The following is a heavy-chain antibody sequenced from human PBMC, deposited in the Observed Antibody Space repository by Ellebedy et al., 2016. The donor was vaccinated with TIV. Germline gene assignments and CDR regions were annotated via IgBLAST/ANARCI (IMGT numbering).Heavy chain of an antibody. CDR2: INHSGST. CDR1: GGSFSGYY. J-gene: IGHJ1*01. Sequence: SETLSLXXAVYGGSFSGYYWSWIRQPPGKGLEWIGEINHSGSTNYNPSLKSRVTISVDTSKNQFSLKLSSVTAADTAVYYCARRYSSSWSNRGYFQHWGQGTLVTVSS. CDR3: ARRYSSSWSNRGYFQH. V-gene: IGHV4-34*01. D-gene: IGHD6-13*01.